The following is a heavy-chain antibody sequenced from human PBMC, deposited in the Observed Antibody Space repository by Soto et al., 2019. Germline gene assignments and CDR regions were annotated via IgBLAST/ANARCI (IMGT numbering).Heavy chain of an antibody. D-gene: IGHD5-18*01. CDR2: ISGSGGST. CDR1: GFTFSSYA. V-gene: IGHV3-23*01. CDR3: AKGSGYSYGYTLWFDP. Sequence: GGSLRLSCAASGFTFSSYAMSWVRQAPGKGLEWVSDISGSGGSTYYADSVKGRFTISRDNSRNTLYLQMNSLRAEDTAVYNCAKGSGYSYGYTLWFDPWGQGTLVTVSS. J-gene: IGHJ5*02.